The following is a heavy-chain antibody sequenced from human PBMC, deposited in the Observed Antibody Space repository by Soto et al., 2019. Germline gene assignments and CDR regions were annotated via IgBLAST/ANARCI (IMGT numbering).Heavy chain of an antibody. J-gene: IGHJ5*02. CDR3: ARSGFWSGYYSFSYPNWFDP. CDR2: IYYSGST. V-gene: IGHV4-59*01. D-gene: IGHD3-3*01. CDR1: GGSISSYY. Sequence: SETLSLTCTVSGGSISSYYWSWIRQPPGKGLEWIGYIYYSGSTNYNPSLKSRVTISVDTSKNQFSLKLSSVTAADTAVYYCARSGFWSGYYSFSYPNWFDPWGQGTLVTVSS.